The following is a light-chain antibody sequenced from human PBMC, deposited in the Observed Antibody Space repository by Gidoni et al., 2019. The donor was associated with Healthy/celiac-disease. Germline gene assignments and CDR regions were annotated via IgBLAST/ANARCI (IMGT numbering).Light chain of an antibody. CDR3: NSRDSSGNQLKV. CDR1: SLRSYY. CDR2: GKN. J-gene: IGLJ3*02. Sequence: SSELTQDPAVSVALGQTVRITCQGDSLRSYYASWYQQKPGQAPVLVIYGKNNRPSGIPDRFSGSSSGNTASVNITGAQAEDEADYYCNSRDSSGNQLKVFGGGTKLTVL. V-gene: IGLV3-19*01.